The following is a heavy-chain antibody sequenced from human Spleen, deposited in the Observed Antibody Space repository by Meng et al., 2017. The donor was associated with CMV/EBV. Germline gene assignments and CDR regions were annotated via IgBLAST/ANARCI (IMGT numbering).Heavy chain of an antibody. CDR2: ISWNSGSI. D-gene: IGHD3-3*01. CDR3: ARDQDDFLGFYGMDV. Sequence: GGSLRLSCAASGFTFDDYAMHWVRQAPGKGLEWVSGISWNSGSIGYADSVKGRFTISRDNARNTLYLQMNSLRAEDTAVYYCARDQDDFLGFYGMDVWGQGTTVTVSS. J-gene: IGHJ6*02. CDR1: GFTFDDYA. V-gene: IGHV3-9*01.